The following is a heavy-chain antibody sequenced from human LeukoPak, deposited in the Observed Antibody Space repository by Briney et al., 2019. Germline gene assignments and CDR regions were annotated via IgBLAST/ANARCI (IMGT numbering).Heavy chain of an antibody. CDR1: GDSVSSDSYY. CDR3: ARGKYSSSDAFDI. CDR2: AYNSGST. Sequence: SETLSLTCSVSGDSVSSDSYYWSWIRQPPGKGLEWIGYAYNSGSTNYNPSLKSRITISVETSKNQFSLKLNSVTAADTAVYYCARGKYSSSDAFDIWGQGTMVTISS. V-gene: IGHV4-61*01. D-gene: IGHD6-6*01. J-gene: IGHJ3*02.